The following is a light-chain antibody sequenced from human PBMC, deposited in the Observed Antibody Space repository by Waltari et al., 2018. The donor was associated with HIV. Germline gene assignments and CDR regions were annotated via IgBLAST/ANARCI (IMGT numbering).Light chain of an antibody. V-gene: IGLV1-44*01. Sequence: QSVLTQPPPASGTPGQRVTIPCSGSSSNIGSNPVNWYQQLPGTAPNLLMYSNKQRPSGVPDRFSGSKSGTSASLVISGLQAEDEGDYYCAAWDDSLKGVFGGGTKLTVL. CDR1: SSNIGSNP. CDR2: SNK. CDR3: AAWDDSLKGV. J-gene: IGLJ3*02.